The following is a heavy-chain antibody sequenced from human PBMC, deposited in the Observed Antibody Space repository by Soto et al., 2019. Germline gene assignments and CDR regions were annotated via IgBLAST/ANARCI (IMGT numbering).Heavy chain of an antibody. D-gene: IGHD1-1*01. CDR2: INHSGST. CDR1: GGSFSGYY. J-gene: IGHJ6*02. CDR3: ARGYRAPSYYYGMDV. V-gene: IGHV4-34*01. Sequence: SETLSLTCAVYGGSFSGYYWSWIRQPPGKGLEWIGEINHSGSTNYNPSLKSRVTISVDTSKNQFSLKLSSVTAADTAVYYCARGYRAPSYYYGMDVWGQGTTVTVSS.